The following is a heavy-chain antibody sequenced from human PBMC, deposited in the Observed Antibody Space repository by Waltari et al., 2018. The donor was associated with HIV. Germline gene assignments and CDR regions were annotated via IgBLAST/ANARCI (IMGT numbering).Heavy chain of an antibody. CDR2: IRGGGET. CDR3: VKDSGRAADVFDL. J-gene: IGHJ3*01. Sequence: QLLESGGGLVEPGGSLRLSCAASGFIFTDFAMDWVRQAPGKGLEWVSAIRGGGETFYADSVKGRFTISRDNSKNTLYLQMNSLRADDAAVYYCVKDSGRAADVFDLWGQGTVVTVSS. CDR1: GFIFTDFA. D-gene: IGHD3-10*01. V-gene: IGHV3-23*01.